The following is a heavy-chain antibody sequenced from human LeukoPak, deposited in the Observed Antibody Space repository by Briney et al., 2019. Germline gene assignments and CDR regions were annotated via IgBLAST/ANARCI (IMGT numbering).Heavy chain of an antibody. Sequence: PGGSLRLSCAASGFTFSDAWMSWVRQAPGKGLEWVANIKQDGSEKYYVDSVKGRFTISRDNAKNSLYLQMNSLRAEDTAVYYCARGETSVYYYYYMDVWGKGTTVTVSS. CDR3: ARGETSVYYYYYMDV. CDR1: GFTFSDAW. D-gene: IGHD1-26*01. CDR2: IKQDGSEK. V-gene: IGHV3-7*01. J-gene: IGHJ6*03.